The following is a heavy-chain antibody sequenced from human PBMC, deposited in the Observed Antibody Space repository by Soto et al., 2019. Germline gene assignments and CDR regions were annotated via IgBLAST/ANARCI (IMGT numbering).Heavy chain of an antibody. CDR3: ARVASQLDAGFFDY. Sequence: GGSLRLSCAASGFTVSRNYVTWVRQAPGKGLEWVSVIYSGGSTYYTDSVKGRFTISRDNSKNTVYLQMNNLRAEDTAVYYCARVASQLDAGFFDYWGQGALVTVSS. V-gene: IGHV3-53*01. J-gene: IGHJ4*02. D-gene: IGHD3-10*01. CDR1: GFTVSRNY. CDR2: IYSGGST.